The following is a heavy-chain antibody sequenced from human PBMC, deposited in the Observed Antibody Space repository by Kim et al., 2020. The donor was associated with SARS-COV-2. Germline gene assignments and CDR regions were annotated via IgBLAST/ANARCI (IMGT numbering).Heavy chain of an antibody. V-gene: IGHV3-48*03. D-gene: IGHD4-17*01. CDR3: ARDPGA. CDR2: SSGSTI. J-gene: IGHJ5*02. Sequence: SSGSTIDYADSVKGRFTISRDNAKNSLYLQMNSLRAEDTAVYYCARDPGAWGQGTLVTVSS.